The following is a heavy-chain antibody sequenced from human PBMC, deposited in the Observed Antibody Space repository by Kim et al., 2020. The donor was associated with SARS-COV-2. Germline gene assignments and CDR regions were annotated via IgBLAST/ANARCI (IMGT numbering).Heavy chain of an antibody. D-gene: IGHD6-13*01. Sequence: SETLSLTCTVSGGSISSYYWSWIRQPPGKGLEWIGYIYYSGSTNYNPSLKSRVTISVDTSKNQFSLKLSSVTAADTAVYYCARLSSSWYKVSGWFDPWGQGTLVTVSS. CDR3: ARLSSSWYKVSGWFDP. V-gene: IGHV4-59*08. J-gene: IGHJ5*02. CDR2: IYYSGST. CDR1: GGSISSYY.